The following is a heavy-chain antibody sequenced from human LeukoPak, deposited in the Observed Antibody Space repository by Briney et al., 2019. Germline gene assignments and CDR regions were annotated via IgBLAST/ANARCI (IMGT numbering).Heavy chain of an antibody. CDR1: GFTLSTYA. Sequence: GGSLRLSCAASGFTLSTYAMHWVRQAPGKGLEWVAVISYDGTDTYYADSVKGRFTISRDTSKNSLYLQMNSLRAEDTAVFYCARIRGGPIDYWGQGTLVTVSS. J-gene: IGHJ4*02. CDR3: ARIRGGPIDY. V-gene: IGHV3-30-3*01. D-gene: IGHD3-16*01. CDR2: ISYDGTDT.